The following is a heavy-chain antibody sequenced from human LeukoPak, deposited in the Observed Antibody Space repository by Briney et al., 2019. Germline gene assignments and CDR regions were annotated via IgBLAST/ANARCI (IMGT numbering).Heavy chain of an antibody. V-gene: IGHV4-4*07. D-gene: IGHD5-12*01. CDR3: ARGGSSGYDYQTYFDY. CDR2: IYTSGST. Sequence: SETLSLTCTVSGGSISSYYWSWIRQPAGKGLGWVGRIYTSGSTNYNPSLKSRVTMSVDTSKNQFSLKLSSVTAADTAVYYCARGGSSGYDYQTYFDYWGQGTLVTVSS. CDR1: GGSISSYY. J-gene: IGHJ4*02.